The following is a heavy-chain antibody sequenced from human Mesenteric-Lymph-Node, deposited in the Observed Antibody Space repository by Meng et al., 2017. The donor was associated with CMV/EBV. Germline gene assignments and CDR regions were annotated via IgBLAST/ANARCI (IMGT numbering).Heavy chain of an antibody. D-gene: IGHD2-21*01. V-gene: IGHV4-61*01. CDR1: GGSVNSGSYY. CDR3: ARVDIVGNYSYGMDV. J-gene: IGHJ6*02. CDR2: IFYSGST. Sequence: ESLKISCIVSGGSVNSGSYYWSWIRQPPGKGLEWIGYIFYSGSTNYNPSLKSRVTISIHTSNNQFSLNLSSVTAADTAVYYCARVDIVGNYSYGMDVWGQGTTVTVSS.